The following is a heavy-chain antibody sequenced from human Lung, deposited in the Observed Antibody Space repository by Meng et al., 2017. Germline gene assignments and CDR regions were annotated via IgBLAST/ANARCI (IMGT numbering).Heavy chain of an antibody. J-gene: IGHJ4*02. CDR3: ARDEDISAAGKLFGDY. D-gene: IGHD6-25*01. V-gene: IGHV1-2*06. Sequence: QGQLGRSGAGVKKPGASVKVSCKPSGYNFPDYYIHWVRRAPGQGLEWMGRINPKSGDTHYAQKFQARVTMTGDTSISTAYMELSGLRADDTAMYYCARDEDISAAGKLFGDYWGQGTLVTVSS. CDR1: GYNFPDYY. CDR2: INPKSGDT.